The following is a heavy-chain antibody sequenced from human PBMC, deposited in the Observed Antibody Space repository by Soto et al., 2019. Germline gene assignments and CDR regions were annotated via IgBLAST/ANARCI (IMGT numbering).Heavy chain of an antibody. CDR2: IGIGSSTK. CDR1: GFTFRNYG. CDR3: ARDQLYYNDISGRPLNAFDV. D-gene: IGHD3-22*01. Sequence: PGGSLRLSCAASGFTFRNYGMNWVHQAPGKGLEWVSYIGIGSSTKYYADSVKGRFTISRDNAKNSLYLQMNSLRAEDTAVYYCARDQLYYNDISGRPLNAFDVWGQGTMVTVS. V-gene: IGHV3-48*01. J-gene: IGHJ3*01.